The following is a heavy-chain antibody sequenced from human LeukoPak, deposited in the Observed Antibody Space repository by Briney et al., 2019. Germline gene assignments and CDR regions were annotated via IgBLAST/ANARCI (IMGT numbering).Heavy chain of an antibody. CDR3: ARGPLNIVVVPAAMYGWFDP. Sequence: SETLSLTCTVPGGSISSYYWSWIRQPPGKGLEWIGEINHSGSTNYNPSLKSRVTISVDTSKNQFSLKLSSVTAADTAVYYCARGPLNIVVVPAAMYGWFDPWGQGTLVTVSS. J-gene: IGHJ5*02. V-gene: IGHV4-34*01. CDR2: INHSGST. CDR1: GGSISSYY. D-gene: IGHD2-2*01.